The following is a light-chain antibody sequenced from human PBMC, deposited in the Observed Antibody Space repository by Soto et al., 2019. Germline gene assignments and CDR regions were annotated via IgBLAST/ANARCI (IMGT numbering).Light chain of an antibody. CDR1: QSISSY. CDR3: QQTYSIPHT. V-gene: IGKV1-39*01. J-gene: IGKJ2*01. Sequence: DIQMTQSPSSLSASVGDRLAISCRASQSISSYLNWYQQKPGKAPKVLIYATSHVQSGVPSRVSGSASGTDVTLTISNLQPEDFATYYCQQTYSIPHTFGQGTKVDIK. CDR2: ATS.